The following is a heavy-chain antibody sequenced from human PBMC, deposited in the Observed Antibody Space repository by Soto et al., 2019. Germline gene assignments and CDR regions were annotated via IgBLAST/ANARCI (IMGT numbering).Heavy chain of an antibody. CDR1: GFSLSTSGVG. CDR3: IHRRVNGGMDH. CDR2: IHWNDDN. V-gene: IGHV2-5*01. Sequence: QITLKESGPTLMKPTQTLTLTCTFSGFSLSTSGVGVGCVRQPPGKALEWLAVIHWNDDNHYTSSLKTMLTVTKDITKNQVVFTMTNMDPVDTGTYYCIHRRVNGGMDHWGPGILVTVSS. J-gene: IGHJ4*02.